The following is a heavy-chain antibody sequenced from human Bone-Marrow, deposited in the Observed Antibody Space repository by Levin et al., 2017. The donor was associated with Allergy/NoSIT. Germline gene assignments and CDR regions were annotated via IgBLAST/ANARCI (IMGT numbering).Heavy chain of an antibody. Sequence: SVKVSCKASGGTFSSYAISWVRQAPGQGLEWMGGIIPIFGTANYAQKFQGRVTITADESTSTAYMELSSLRSEDTAVYYCARDGAMVTYYYYGMDVWGQGTTVTVSS. CDR3: ARDGAMVTYYYYGMDV. J-gene: IGHJ6*02. CDR2: IIPIFGTA. D-gene: IGHD5-18*01. CDR1: GGTFSSYA. V-gene: IGHV1-69*13.